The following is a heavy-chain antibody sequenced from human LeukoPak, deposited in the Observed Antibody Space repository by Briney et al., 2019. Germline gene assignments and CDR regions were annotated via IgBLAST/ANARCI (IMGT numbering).Heavy chain of an antibody. Sequence: ASVKVSCKASGGTFSSYAISWVRQAPGQGLEWMGRIIPILGIANYAQKLQGRVTMTTDTSTSTAYMELRSLRSDDTAVYYCARAGANGYFDWLLSYWGQGTLVTVSS. CDR2: IIPILGIA. V-gene: IGHV1-69*04. D-gene: IGHD3-9*01. CDR3: ARAGANGYFDWLLSY. CDR1: GGTFSSYA. J-gene: IGHJ4*02.